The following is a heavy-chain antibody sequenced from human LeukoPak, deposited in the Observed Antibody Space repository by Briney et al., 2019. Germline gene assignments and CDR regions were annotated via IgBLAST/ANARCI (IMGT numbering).Heavy chain of an antibody. CDR2: IKQDGSEK. V-gene: IGHV3-7*03. D-gene: IGHD3-10*01. CDR1: GFTFSSYW. CDR3: ARDMYYGSGTPMQYGMDV. J-gene: IGHJ6*02. Sequence: GGSLRLSCAASGFTFSSYWMSWVRQAPGKGLEWVANIKQDGSEKYYVDSVKGRFTISRDNAKNSLYLQMNSLRAEDSAVYYCARDMYYGSGTPMQYGMDVWGPGTTVTVSS.